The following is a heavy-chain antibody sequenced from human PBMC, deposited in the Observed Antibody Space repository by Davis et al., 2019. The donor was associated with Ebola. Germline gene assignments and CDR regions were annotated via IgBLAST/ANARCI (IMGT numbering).Heavy chain of an antibody. CDR1: GFTFSSYA. J-gene: IGHJ4*02. Sequence: GGSLRLSCAASGFTFSSYAMHWVRQAPGKGLEWVAVISYDGSNKYYADSVKGRFTISRDNSKNTLYLQMNSLRAEDTAVYYCARGLTYYYDSSGYYWGQGTLVTVSS. CDR2: ISYDGSNK. D-gene: IGHD3-22*01. CDR3: ARGLTYYYDSSGYY. V-gene: IGHV3-30*14.